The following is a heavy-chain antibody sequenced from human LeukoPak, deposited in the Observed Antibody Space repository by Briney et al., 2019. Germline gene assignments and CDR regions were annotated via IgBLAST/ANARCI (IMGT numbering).Heavy chain of an antibody. D-gene: IGHD4-23*01. V-gene: IGHV3-23*01. Sequence: GGSLRLSCAASGFTFSSYAMSWIRQAPGKGLEWVSAISGSGGSTYYADSVKGRFTISRDNSKNTLYLQMNSLRAEDTAVYYCAKLPDYGGNSGWFDPWGQGTLVTVSS. CDR1: GFTFSSYA. J-gene: IGHJ5*02. CDR3: AKLPDYGGNSGWFDP. CDR2: ISGSGGST.